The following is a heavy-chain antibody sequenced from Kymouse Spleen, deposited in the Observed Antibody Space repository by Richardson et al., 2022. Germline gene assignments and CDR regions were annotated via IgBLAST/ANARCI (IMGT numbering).Heavy chain of an antibody. CDR3: TTPERYSSSWWFDY. CDR1: GFTFSNAW. CDR2: IKSKTDGGTT. J-gene: IGHJ4*02. D-gene: IGHD6-13*01. V-gene: IGHV3-15*01. Sequence: EVQLVESGGGLVKPGGSLRLSCAASGFTFSNAWMSWVRQAPGKGLEWVGRIKSKTDGGTTDYAAPVKGRFTISRDDSKNTLYLQMNSLKTEDTAVYYCTTPERYSSSWWFDYWGQGTLVTVSS.